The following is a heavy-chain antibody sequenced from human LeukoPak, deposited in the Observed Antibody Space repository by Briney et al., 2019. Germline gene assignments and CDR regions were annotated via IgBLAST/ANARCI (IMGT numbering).Heavy chain of an antibody. J-gene: IGHJ6*02. CDR2: IYTSGST. V-gene: IGHV4-4*07. CDR3: ARDGSQWLDHGCYYYGMDV. CDR1: GGSISSYY. D-gene: IGHD6-19*01. Sequence: SETLSLTCTVSGGSISSYYWSWIRQPAGKGLEWIGRIYTSGSTNYNPSLKSRVTMSVDTSKNQFSLKLSSVTAADTAVYYCARDGSQWLDHGCYYYGMDVWGQGTTVTVSS.